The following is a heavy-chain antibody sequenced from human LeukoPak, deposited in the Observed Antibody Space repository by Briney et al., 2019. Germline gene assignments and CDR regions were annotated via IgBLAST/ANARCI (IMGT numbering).Heavy chain of an antibody. J-gene: IGHJ4*02. CDR1: GGSISSYY. Sequence: SETLSLTCTVSGGSISSYYWSWIRQPPGKGLEWIGYIYTSGSTNYNPSLKSRVTISVGTSKNQFSLKLSSVTAADTAVYYCARHGFESNSSYFDYWGQGTLVTVSS. CDR2: IYTSGST. D-gene: IGHD6-6*01. CDR3: ARHGFESNSSYFDY. V-gene: IGHV4-4*09.